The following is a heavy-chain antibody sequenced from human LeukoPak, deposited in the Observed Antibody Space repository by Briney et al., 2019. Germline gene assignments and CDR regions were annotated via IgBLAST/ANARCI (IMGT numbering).Heavy chain of an antibody. CDR1: GGSFSGYY. J-gene: IGHJ6*03. CDR2: INHSGST. D-gene: IGHD1-26*01. CDR3: ARGSGSSKPYYYMNV. Sequence: SETLSLTCAVYGGSFSGYYWSWIRQPPGKGLEWIGEINHSGSTNYNPSLKSRVTISVDTSKNQFSLKLSSVTAADTAVYYCARGSGSSKPYYYMNVWGKGTTVTVSS. V-gene: IGHV4-34*01.